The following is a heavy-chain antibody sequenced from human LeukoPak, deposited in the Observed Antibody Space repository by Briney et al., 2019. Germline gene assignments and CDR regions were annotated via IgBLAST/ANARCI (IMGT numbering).Heavy chain of an antibody. Sequence: PGGSLRPSCAASGFTFSSYSMNWVRQAPGKGLEWVSSISSSSSYIYYADSVRGRFTISRDNAKNSLYLQMNSLRAEDTAVYYCARMYSSSERYFDYWGQGTLVTVSS. CDR2: ISSSSSYI. CDR3: ARMYSSSERYFDY. J-gene: IGHJ4*02. D-gene: IGHD6-13*01. CDR1: GFTFSSYS. V-gene: IGHV3-21*01.